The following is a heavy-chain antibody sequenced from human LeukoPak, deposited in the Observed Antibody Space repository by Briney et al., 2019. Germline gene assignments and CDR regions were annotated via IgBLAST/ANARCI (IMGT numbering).Heavy chain of an antibody. J-gene: IGHJ4*02. Sequence: GGSLRLSCAASGFTVSSNYMSWVRRAPGKGLEWVSVIYSGGSTYYADSVKGRFTISRDISKNTLYLQMNSLRAEDTAVYYCAKDRGGRDGYNFDYWGQGTLVIVSS. CDR2: IYSGGST. D-gene: IGHD5-24*01. V-gene: IGHV3-66*01. CDR3: AKDRGGRDGYNFDY. CDR1: GFTVSSNY.